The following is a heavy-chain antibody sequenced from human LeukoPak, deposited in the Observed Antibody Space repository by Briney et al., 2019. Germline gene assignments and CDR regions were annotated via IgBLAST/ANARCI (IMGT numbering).Heavy chain of an antibody. CDR1: GFTFSRYA. CDR3: AIGRHYGSGSWRGAFDI. D-gene: IGHD3-10*01. CDR2: ISYDGCNK. J-gene: IGHJ3*02. Sequence: GGSLRLSCAASGFTFSRYAMHWLRQAPGKGLEWVAVISYDGCNKYYADSVKGRFTISRDNSKNTLYLQMNSLRAEDTAVYYCAIGRHYGSGSWRGAFDIWGQGTMVTVSS. V-gene: IGHV3-30*04.